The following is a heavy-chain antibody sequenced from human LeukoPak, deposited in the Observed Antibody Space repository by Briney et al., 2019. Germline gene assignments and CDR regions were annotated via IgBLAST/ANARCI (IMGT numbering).Heavy chain of an antibody. D-gene: IGHD4-11*01. CDR1: GFTFSDYY. J-gene: IGHJ6*02. Sequence: GGSLRLSCSASGFTFSDYYMSWVRQAPGKGLEWVAVISYDGSNKYYADSVKGRFTISRDNSKNTLYLQMNSLRAEDTAVYYCAKAAGLSNYRFYYYYYGMDVWGQGTTVTVSS. V-gene: IGHV3-30*18. CDR2: ISYDGSNK. CDR3: AKAAGLSNYRFYYYYYGMDV.